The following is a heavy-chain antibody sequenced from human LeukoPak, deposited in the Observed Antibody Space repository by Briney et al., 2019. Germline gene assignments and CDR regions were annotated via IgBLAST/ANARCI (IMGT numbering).Heavy chain of an antibody. V-gene: IGHV4-34*01. Sequence: PSETLSLTSAVSGGSFSGYYWSWIRQPPGKGLEWMGEINHSVSTNYNPSLKSRVTTSVDTTKNQFYLKLSSVTAADTAVYYCSRGLSYSSSWYDYYYYMDVWGKGTTVTVSS. CDR2: INHSVST. D-gene: IGHD6-13*01. CDR1: GGSFSGYY. CDR3: SRGLSYSSSWYDYYYYMDV. J-gene: IGHJ6*03.